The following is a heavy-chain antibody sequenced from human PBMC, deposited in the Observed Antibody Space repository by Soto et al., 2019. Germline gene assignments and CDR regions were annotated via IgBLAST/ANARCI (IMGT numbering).Heavy chain of an antibody. CDR2: ISYAGSNT. V-gene: IGHV3-30*18. D-gene: IGHD6-19*01. CDR3: ANEGRSGWYYFDY. Sequence: QVQLVESGGGVVQPGRSLRLSCAASGFIFSDYGMHWVRQAPGKGLEWVAVISYAGSNTYYADSVKGRFTVSRDNSKSTLYLQMNSLRPEDTAVYYCANEGRSGWYYFDYWGQGTLVTVSS. CDR1: GFIFSDYG. J-gene: IGHJ4*02.